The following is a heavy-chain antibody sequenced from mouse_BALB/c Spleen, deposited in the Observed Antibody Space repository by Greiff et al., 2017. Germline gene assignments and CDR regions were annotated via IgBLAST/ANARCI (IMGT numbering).Heavy chain of an antibody. J-gene: IGHJ4*01. CDR1: GFTFSSYA. CDR2: ISSGGSYT. CDR3: ARQDGNLYYAMDY. Sequence: DVKLVESGGGLVKPGGSLKLSCAASGFTFSSYAMSWVRQTPEKRLEWVATISSGGSYTYYPDSVKGRFTISRDNAKNTLYLQMSSLRSEDTAMYYCARQDGNLYYAMDYWGQGTSGTVSS. V-gene: IGHV5-9-3*01. D-gene: IGHD2-1*01.